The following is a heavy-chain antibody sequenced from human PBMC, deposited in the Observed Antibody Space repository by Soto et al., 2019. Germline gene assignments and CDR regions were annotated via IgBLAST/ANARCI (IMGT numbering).Heavy chain of an antibody. D-gene: IGHD3-3*01. V-gene: IGHV4-30-4*01. J-gene: IGHJ4*02. CDR2: IYYSGST. Sequence: PSETLSLTCTVSGGSISSGDYYWSWIRQPPGKGLEWIGYIYYSGSTYYNPSLKSRVTISVDTSKNQFSLKLSSVTAADTAVYYCARDRYDFWSGYWFLDYWGQGTLVTVS. CDR1: GGSISSGDYY. CDR3: ARDRYDFWSGYWFLDY.